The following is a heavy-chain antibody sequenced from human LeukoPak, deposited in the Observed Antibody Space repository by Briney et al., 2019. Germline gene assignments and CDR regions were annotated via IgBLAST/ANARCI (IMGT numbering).Heavy chain of an antibody. Sequence: KPSETLSLTCTVSGGSISSYYWSCIRQPPGKGLEWIGYIYYSGSTNYNPSLKSRVTISVDTSKNQFSLKLSSVTAADTAVYYCARDGSIYYYDSSGYYDYWGQGTLVTVSS. CDR2: IYYSGST. CDR3: ARDGSIYYYDSSGYYDY. J-gene: IGHJ4*02. CDR1: GGSISSYY. V-gene: IGHV4-59*01. D-gene: IGHD3-22*01.